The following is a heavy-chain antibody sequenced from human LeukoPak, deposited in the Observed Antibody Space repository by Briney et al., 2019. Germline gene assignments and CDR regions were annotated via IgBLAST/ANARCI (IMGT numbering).Heavy chain of an antibody. CDR3: ARESYSSGYYYDY. J-gene: IGHJ4*02. CDR2: IRYDGSEK. V-gene: IGHV3-7*01. CDR1: GFTFNNYW. D-gene: IGHD3-22*01. Sequence: GGSLRLSCEASGFTFNNYWMSWVRQAPGKGLEWVANIRYDGSEKYYVDSVKGRFTISRDNAKNSLYLQMNSLRAEDTAVYYCARESYSSGYYYDYWGQGTLVTVSS.